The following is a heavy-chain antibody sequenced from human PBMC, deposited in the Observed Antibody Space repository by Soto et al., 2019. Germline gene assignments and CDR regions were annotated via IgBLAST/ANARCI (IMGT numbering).Heavy chain of an antibody. V-gene: IGHV2-26*01. CDR3: ARIRTPYYYGSGSYYNHIWFDP. J-gene: IGHJ5*02. Sequence: QVTLKESGPVLVKPTETLTLTCTVSGFSLSNARMGVSWIRQPPGKALEWLAHIFSNDEKSYSTSLKSRLTISKDTSKSQVVLTMTNMDPVETATYYCARIRTPYYYGSGSYYNHIWFDPWGQGTLVTVSS. CDR1: GFSLSNARMG. CDR2: IFSNDEK. D-gene: IGHD3-10*01.